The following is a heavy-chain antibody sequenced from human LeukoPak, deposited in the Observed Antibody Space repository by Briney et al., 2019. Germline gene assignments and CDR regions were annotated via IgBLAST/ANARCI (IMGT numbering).Heavy chain of an antibody. CDR3: ARDGGWSWFGEFSPDY. CDR1: GFTFSSYW. J-gene: IGHJ4*02. Sequence: GGSLRLSCAASGFTFSSYWMSWVCQAPGKGLEWVANIKQDGSEKYYVDSVKGRFTISRDDAKNSLYLQMNSLRAEDTAVYYCARDGGWSWFGEFSPDYWGQGTLVTVSS. V-gene: IGHV3-7*01. D-gene: IGHD3-10*01. CDR2: IKQDGSEK.